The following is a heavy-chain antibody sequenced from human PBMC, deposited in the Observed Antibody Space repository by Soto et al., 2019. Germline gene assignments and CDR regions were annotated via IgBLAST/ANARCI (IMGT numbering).Heavy chain of an antibody. Sequence: ASVKVSCKVSGYTLTELSMHWVRQAPGKGLEWMGGFDPEDGETIYAQKFQGRVTMTEDTSTDTAYMELSSLRSEDTAVYYCATGLVAGNRFDYWGQGTLVTVSS. CDR2: FDPEDGET. CDR1: GYTLTELS. CDR3: ATGLVAGNRFDY. J-gene: IGHJ4*02. V-gene: IGHV1-24*01. D-gene: IGHD6-19*01.